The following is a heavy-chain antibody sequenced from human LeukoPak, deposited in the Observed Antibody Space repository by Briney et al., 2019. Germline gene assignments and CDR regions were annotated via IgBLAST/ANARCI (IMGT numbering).Heavy chain of an antibody. CDR3: VRDLPRTSGP. J-gene: IGHJ5*02. Sequence: PGGSLRLSCAASGFTFSSYAMHWVRQAPGKGLEWVAVISYDGSNEYYADSVKGRFTISRDNAKSTLYLQMNSLRVEDTAVYYCVRDLPRTSGPWGQGTLVTVSS. V-gene: IGHV3-30-3*01. CDR1: GFTFSSYA. CDR2: ISYDGSNE. D-gene: IGHD3-10*01.